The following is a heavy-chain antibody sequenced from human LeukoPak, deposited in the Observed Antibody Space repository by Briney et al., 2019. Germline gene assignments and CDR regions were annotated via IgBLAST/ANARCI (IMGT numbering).Heavy chain of an antibody. J-gene: IGHJ4*02. V-gene: IGHV1-18*01. CDR1: NYTFTSYG. CDR3: ARDGSGVWFDY. CDR2: INAYNGDT. Sequence: ASVKVSCKASNYTFTSYGISWVRQAPGQGLEWMAWINAYNGDTNYAQKFQGRVTLTTDTSTSTAYMELRSLRSDDTAVYYCARDGSGVWFDYWGQGTLVPVSS. D-gene: IGHD3-10*01.